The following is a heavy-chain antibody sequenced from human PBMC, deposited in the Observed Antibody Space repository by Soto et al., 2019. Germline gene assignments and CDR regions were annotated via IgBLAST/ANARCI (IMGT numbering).Heavy chain of an antibody. D-gene: IGHD3-22*01. V-gene: IGHV3-30*18. J-gene: IGHJ6*02. CDR3: AKSSGGHYYDSSGYPAYGMDV. CDR2: ISYDGSSK. Sequence: GGSLRLSCAASGFTFSSYGMHWVRQAPGKGLEWVAVISYDGSSKYYADSVKGRFTISRDNSKNTLYLQMNSLRAEDTAVYYCAKSSGGHYYDSSGYPAYGMDVWGQGTTVTVSS. CDR1: GFTFSSYG.